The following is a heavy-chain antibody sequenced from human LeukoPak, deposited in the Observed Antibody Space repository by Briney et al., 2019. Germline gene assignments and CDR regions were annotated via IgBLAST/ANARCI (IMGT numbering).Heavy chain of an antibody. V-gene: IGHV3-64*01. CDR2: ISSNGGRT. CDR3: ATYYYDSGGFHFHH. CDR1: GFSFRSYG. J-gene: IGHJ1*01. D-gene: IGHD3-22*01. Sequence: GGSLRLSCAASGFSFRSYGMHWVRQAPGKGLEYVSAISSNGGRTYYANSVKGRFTISRDNSRNTLYLQMGSLRAEDMAVYYCATYYYDSGGFHFHHWGQGTLVTVSS.